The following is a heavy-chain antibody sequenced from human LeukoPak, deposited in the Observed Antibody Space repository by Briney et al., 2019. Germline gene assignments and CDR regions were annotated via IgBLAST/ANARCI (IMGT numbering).Heavy chain of an antibody. D-gene: IGHD5-18*01. CDR1: GGSISSYY. V-gene: IGHV4-59*01. CDR3: TRDMQHTYGRVLGY. CDR2: IYYSGNT. J-gene: IGHJ4*02. Sequence: NPSETLSLTCTVSGGSISSYYWSWIRQPPGKGLEWIGYIYYSGNTNYNPSLKSRVTISVDTSKNQFSLNLSSVTAADTAVYYCTRDMQHTYGRVLGYWGQGALVTVSS.